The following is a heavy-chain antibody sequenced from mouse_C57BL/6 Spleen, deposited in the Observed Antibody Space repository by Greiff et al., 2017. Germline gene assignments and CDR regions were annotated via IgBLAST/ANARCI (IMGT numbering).Heavy chain of an antibody. CDR3: ARRRGLYYAMDF. J-gene: IGHJ4*01. V-gene: IGHV1-55*01. CDR2: IYPGSGST. Sequence: QVQLQQPGAELVKPGASVKMSCKASGYTFTSYWINWVKQRPGQGLEWIGDIYPGSGSTNYNAKFKSKATLPVDTSSSTAYLQLSSLTSEDSAFYYCARRRGLYYAMDFWGKGTSVTVSS. CDR1: GYTFTSYW.